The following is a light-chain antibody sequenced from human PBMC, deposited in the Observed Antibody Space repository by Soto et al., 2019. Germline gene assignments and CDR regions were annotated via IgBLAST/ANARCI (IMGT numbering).Light chain of an antibody. Sequence: ETVMAQPPATLSVSPGERATLSCRASQSVSSNLAWYQQKPGQAPRLLIYGASTRATGIPARFSGSGSGTDFTLTISSLEPEDFAVYYCQQRSNWPGTFGQGTKVDIK. V-gene: IGKV3-15*01. CDR3: QQRSNWPGT. J-gene: IGKJ1*01. CDR2: GAS. CDR1: QSVSSN.